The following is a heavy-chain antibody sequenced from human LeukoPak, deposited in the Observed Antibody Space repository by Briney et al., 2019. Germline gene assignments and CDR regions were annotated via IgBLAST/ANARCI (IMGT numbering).Heavy chain of an antibody. D-gene: IGHD2-2*03. Sequence: PGGSLRLSCAASGFTFITHDMSWVRQTPGKGLEWVSGISGSHAGRLGTTYYADSVQGRFTISRDNSNNALYLQMHSLRAEDTAMYFCAKGGYFSFDMWRQGTKVTVSS. CDR3: AKGGYFSFDM. V-gene: IGHV3-23*01. CDR2: ISGSHAGRLGTT. CDR1: GFTFITHD. J-gene: IGHJ3*02.